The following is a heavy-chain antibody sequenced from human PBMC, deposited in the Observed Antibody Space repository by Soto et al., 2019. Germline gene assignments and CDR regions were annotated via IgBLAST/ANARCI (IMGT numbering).Heavy chain of an antibody. CDR2: INTYNGNT. V-gene: IGHV1-18*01. CDR1: GYTFTRYG. J-gene: IGHJ6*02. CDR3: AMVDVYVTPSPQDV. D-gene: IGHD3-16*01. Sequence: QVQLVQSGAEVKNPGASVKVSCKASGYTFTRYGIGWARQAPGQGLEWMGWINTYNGNTNYAQNVQGRVTLTTDTPTRPAYMELRSLRSNDTAIYYCAMVDVYVTPSPQDVWGQGTTVIVSS.